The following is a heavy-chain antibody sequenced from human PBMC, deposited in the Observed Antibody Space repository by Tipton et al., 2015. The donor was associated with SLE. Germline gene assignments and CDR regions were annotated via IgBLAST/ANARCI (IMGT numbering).Heavy chain of an antibody. CDR1: GGSISSYY. CDR2: IYTNENT. Sequence: LRLSCTVSGGSISSYYWSWIRQPAGGGLEWIGRIYTNENTNYNPSLKSRVTMSVDTSKNHFSLKLISVTAADTAVYYCARGRSSTMYGLDIWGQGTAVTVSS. J-gene: IGHJ6*02. CDR3: ARGRSSTMYGLDI. D-gene: IGHD2/OR15-2a*01. V-gene: IGHV4-4*07.